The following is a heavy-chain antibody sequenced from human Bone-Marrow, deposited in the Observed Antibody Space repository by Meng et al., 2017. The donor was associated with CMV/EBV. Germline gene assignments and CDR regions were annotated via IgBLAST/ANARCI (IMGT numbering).Heavy chain of an antibody. CDR2: INPNSGGT. V-gene: IGHV1-2*02. CDR3: ARDSKNRVFLGAPGQGPRFYYGMDV. J-gene: IGHJ6*02. CDR1: GYTFTGYY. D-gene: IGHD2-21*01. Sequence: ASVKVSCKASGYTFTGYYMHWVRQAPGQGLEWMGWINPNSGGTNYAQKFQGRVTMTRDTSISTAYMELSSLRSEDTAVYYCARDSKNRVFLGAPGQGPRFYYGMDVCGQGTTVTVSS.